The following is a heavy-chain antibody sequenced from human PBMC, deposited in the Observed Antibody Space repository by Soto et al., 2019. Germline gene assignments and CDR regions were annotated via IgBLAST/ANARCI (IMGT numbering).Heavy chain of an antibody. CDR2: ITNTNKYS. J-gene: IGHJ4*01. CDR1: GFTFSDYS. D-gene: IGHD1-1*01. CDR3: ARDPGTATFDS. V-gene: IGHV3-11*05. Sequence: QVQLVESGGGLVKPGGSLKLTCTASGFTFSDYSLSWIRQAPGKGLEWISYITNTNKYSGHADSVKGRFTISRDNAKNSVFLQMNSLSGDDTAIYYCARDPGTATFDSWGQGTLVTVSS.